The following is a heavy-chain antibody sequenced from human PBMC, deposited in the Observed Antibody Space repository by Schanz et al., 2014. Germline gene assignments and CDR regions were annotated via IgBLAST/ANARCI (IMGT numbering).Heavy chain of an antibody. V-gene: IGHV3-30*03. CDR1: GITLSGYG. D-gene: IGHD2-21*02. CDR2: ISFDGRNT. J-gene: IGHJ3*01. Sequence: QVQLVESGGGVVQPGRSLRLSCAASGITLSGYGLHWVRQAPGKGLEWVGFISFDGRNTGYAHSVKGRFTISRDNSKNTVNRQINSLRAEDTAVYYCARDYEGDLSPPRHDAFDVWGQGTVVTVSS. CDR3: ARDYEGDLSPPRHDAFDV.